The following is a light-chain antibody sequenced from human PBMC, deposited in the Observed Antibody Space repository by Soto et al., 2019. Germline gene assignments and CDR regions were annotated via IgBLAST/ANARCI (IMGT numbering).Light chain of an antibody. Sequence: LSPAPLSASPGQGVTLSCTFSHNIRSSLAWYQQRPGQAPPSLISDASTRATGIPPRFSGGGSGTAFTVPTSSIQSEDFATYYCQQYHILPPFTFGQGTKLE. CDR3: QQYHILPPFT. J-gene: IGKJ2*01. CDR1: HNIRSS. V-gene: IGKV3-15*01. CDR2: DAS.